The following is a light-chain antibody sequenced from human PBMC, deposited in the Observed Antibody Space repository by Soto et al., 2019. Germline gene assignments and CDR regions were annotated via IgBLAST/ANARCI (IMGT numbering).Light chain of an antibody. CDR1: SSDVGAYNY. J-gene: IGLJ1*01. CDR3: CSYTTSNTVV. V-gene: IGLV2-14*01. CDR2: HVT. Sequence: QSALTQPASVSGSLGQSITISCSGTSSDVGAYNYVSWYQQYPGKAPKLMIYHVTDRPSGVSNRFSGSKSGNTASLTISGLQAEDEADYYCCSYTTSNTVVVGTGTQLTVL.